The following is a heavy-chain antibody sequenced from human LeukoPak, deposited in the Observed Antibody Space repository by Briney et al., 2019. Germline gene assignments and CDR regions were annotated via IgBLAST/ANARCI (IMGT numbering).Heavy chain of an antibody. Sequence: GGSLRLSCAASGFTFSSYEMNWVRQAPGMGLEWVSYISSGGNNIYYADSVKGRFTISRDNAKNSLYLQMNSLRDEDTAVYFCARDPGDYWGQGALVTVSS. V-gene: IGHV3-48*03. D-gene: IGHD3-10*01. CDR3: ARDPGDY. CDR2: ISSGGNNI. CDR1: GFTFSSYE. J-gene: IGHJ4*02.